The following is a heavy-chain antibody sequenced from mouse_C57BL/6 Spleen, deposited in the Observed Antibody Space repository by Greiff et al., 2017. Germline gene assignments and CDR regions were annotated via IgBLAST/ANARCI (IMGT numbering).Heavy chain of an antibody. J-gene: IGHJ2*01. CDR3: ASSAYDPFYYFDY. CDR1: GYTFTSYT. D-gene: IGHD2-12*01. Sequence: LVESGAELARPGASVKMSCKASGYTFTSYTMHWVKQRPGQGLEWIGYINPSSGYTKYNQKFKDKATLTADKSSGTAYMQLSSLTSEDSAVYYCASSAYDPFYYFDYWGQGTTLTVSS. CDR2: INPSSGYT. V-gene: IGHV1-4*01.